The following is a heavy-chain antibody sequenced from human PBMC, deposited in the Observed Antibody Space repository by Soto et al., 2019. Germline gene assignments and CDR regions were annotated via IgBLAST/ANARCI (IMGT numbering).Heavy chain of an antibody. CDR3: AKDRSDTLTYGVDV. CDR1: GFTLNNYA. J-gene: IGHJ6*02. V-gene: IGHV3-23*01. D-gene: IGHD7-27*01. Sequence: EVQLLESGGGLVQPGGSLRLSCAASGFTLNNYAMSWVRQAPGEGREWVSGISGSGGKIYYADSVKGRFTISRDSSKNTLHLQMNSLRADDTDVYHCAKDRSDTLTYGVDVWGQGSTVTVSS. CDR2: ISGSGGKI.